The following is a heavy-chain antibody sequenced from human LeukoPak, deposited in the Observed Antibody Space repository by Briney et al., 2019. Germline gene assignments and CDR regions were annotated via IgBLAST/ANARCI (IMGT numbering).Heavy chain of an antibody. CDR3: ALYCSSTSCSDY. CDR1: GFTFTSSA. J-gene: IGHJ4*02. D-gene: IGHD2-2*01. CDR2: IVVGSGNT. Sequence: SVKVSCKASGFTFTSSAMQWVRQARGQRLEWIGWIVVGSGNTNYAQKFQERVTITRDMSTSTAYMELSSLRSEDTAVYYCALYCSSTSCSDYWGQGTLVTVSS. V-gene: IGHV1-58*02.